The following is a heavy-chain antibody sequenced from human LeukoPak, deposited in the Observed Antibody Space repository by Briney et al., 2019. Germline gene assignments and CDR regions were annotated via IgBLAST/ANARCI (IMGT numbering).Heavy chain of an antibody. CDR1: GFTFSSYG. D-gene: IGHD2-21*02. CDR2: IRYDGSNK. V-gene: IGHV3-30*02. Sequence: GGSLRLSCAASGFTFSSYGMHWVRQAPGKGLEWVAFIRYDGSNKYYADSVKGRFTISRDNSQNTLYLQMNSLRAEDTAVYYCARFWVVGDSSWFDPWGQGTLVTVSS. CDR3: ARFWVVGDSSWFDP. J-gene: IGHJ5*02.